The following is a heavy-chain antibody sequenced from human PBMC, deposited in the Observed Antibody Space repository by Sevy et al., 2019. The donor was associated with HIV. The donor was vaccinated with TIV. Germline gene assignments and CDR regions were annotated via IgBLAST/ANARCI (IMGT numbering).Heavy chain of an antibody. V-gene: IGHV1-3*04. CDR2: VNTRTGDT. Sequence: ASVKVSCKASGYSFTNYIMYWVRQAPGQGLEWMGWVNTRTGDTKYSEKFQGRVSITRDTSARISHMDLRGLKSEDTAVYYCARDFCSGGSCYSAFVYWGQGTLVTVSS. CDR1: GYSFTNYI. CDR3: ARDFCSGGSCYSAFVY. J-gene: IGHJ4*02. D-gene: IGHD2-15*01.